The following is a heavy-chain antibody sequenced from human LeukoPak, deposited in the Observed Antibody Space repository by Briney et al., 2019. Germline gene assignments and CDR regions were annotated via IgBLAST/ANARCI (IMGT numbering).Heavy chain of an antibody. D-gene: IGHD6-13*01. CDR2: IYSGGST. CDR1: GFTVSSNY. V-gene: IGHV3-53*01. CDR3: ARESGYSSSWYYFDY. Sequence: PGGSLRLSCAASGFTVSSNYMSWVRQAPGKELEWVSVIYSGGSTYYADSVKGRFTISRDNSKNTLYLQMNSLRAEDTAVYYCARESGYSSSWYYFDYWGQGTLVTVSS. J-gene: IGHJ4*02.